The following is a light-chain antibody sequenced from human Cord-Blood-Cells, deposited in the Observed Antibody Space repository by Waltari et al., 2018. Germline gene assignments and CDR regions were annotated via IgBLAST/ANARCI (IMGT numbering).Light chain of an antibody. CDR3: QQYNSYSPIT. CDR2: KAS. CDR1: QSISSW. V-gene: IGKV1-5*03. Sequence: DIQMTQSPSTLSASVGDRVPITCLASQSISSWLAWYQQKPVKSPKLLIYKASSLESGVPSRFSGSGSGTEFTLTISSLQPDDFATYYCQQYNSYSPITFGQGTRLEIK. J-gene: IGKJ5*01.